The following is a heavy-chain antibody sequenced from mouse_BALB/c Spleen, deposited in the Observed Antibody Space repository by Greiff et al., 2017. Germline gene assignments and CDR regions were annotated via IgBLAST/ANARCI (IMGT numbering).Heavy chain of an antibody. D-gene: IGHD2-4*01. J-gene: IGHJ3*01. CDR1: GFNIKDTY. Sequence: EVQLQQSGAELVKPGASVKLSCTASGFNIKDTYMHWVKQRPEQGLEWIGRIDPANGNTKYDPKFQGKATITADTSSNTAYLQLSSLTSEDTAVYYCASYDYDPYWGQGTLVTVSA. V-gene: IGHV14-3*02. CDR3: ASYDYDPY. CDR2: IDPANGNT.